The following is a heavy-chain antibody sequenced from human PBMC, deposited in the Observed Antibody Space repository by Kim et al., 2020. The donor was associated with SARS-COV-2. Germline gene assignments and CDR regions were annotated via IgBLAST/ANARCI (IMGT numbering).Heavy chain of an antibody. D-gene: IGHD1-7*01. CDR3: ARSRPNWNYVDAFDI. CDR1: GGSISSYY. CDR2: IYYSGST. J-gene: IGHJ3*02. V-gene: IGHV4-59*01. Sequence: SETLSLTCTVSGGSISSYYWSWIRQPPGKGLEWIGYIYYSGSTNYNPSLKSRVTISVDTSKNQFSLKLSSVTAADTAVYYCARSRPNWNYVDAFDIWGQGTMVTVSS.